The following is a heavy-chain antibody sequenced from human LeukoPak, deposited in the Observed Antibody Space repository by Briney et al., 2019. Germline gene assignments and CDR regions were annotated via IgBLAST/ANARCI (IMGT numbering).Heavy chain of an antibody. Sequence: GGSLRLSCAASGFTFSSYSMNWARQAPGKGLEWVSAITNSGGSTYYADSVKGRFTISRDNSKSTLYLQMNSLTAEDTAVYYCTKRYYYGSGSFDYWGQGTLVTVSS. J-gene: IGHJ4*02. CDR2: ITNSGGST. V-gene: IGHV3-23*01. CDR1: GFTFSSYS. D-gene: IGHD3-10*01. CDR3: TKRYYYGSGSFDY.